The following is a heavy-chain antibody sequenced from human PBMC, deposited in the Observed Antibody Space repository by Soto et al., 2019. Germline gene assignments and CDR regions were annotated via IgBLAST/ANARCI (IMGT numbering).Heavy chain of an antibody. CDR3: ARIHSSSSSDMDV. D-gene: IGHD6-6*01. Sequence: SQTLSLTCVISGYSVSSNSAAWNWIRQSPSRGLEWLGRTYYRSKWYYGYALSVKSRITIKADTSKNQFSLQLNSVTPEDAAVYYCARIHSSSSSDMDVWGQGTTVTVSS. J-gene: IGHJ6*02. CDR2: TYYRSKWYY. CDR1: GYSVSSNSAA. V-gene: IGHV6-1*01.